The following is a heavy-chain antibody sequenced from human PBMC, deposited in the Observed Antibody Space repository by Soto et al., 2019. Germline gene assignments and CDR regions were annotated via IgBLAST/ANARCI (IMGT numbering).Heavy chain of an antibody. D-gene: IGHD2-8*01. CDR2: IKQDGSEK. CDR3: ASAHRMLNAFDI. J-gene: IGHJ3*02. V-gene: IGHV3-7*03. CDR1: GFTFSSYA. Sequence: GGSLRLSCAASGFTFSSYAMHWVRQAPGKGLEWVANIKQDGSEKYYVDSVKGRFTISRDNAKNSLYLQMNSLRAEDTAVYYCASAHRMLNAFDIWGQGTMVTVS.